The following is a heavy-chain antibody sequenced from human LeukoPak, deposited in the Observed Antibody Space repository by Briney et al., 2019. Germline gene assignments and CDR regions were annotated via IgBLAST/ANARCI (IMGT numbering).Heavy chain of an antibody. CDR2: IYHSGSA. D-gene: IGHD3-10*01. CDR1: GGSFSDYY. CDR3: ARGVRRAHGRDRGVQRRSNRPYYYYGMGV. V-gene: IGHV4-34*01. J-gene: IGHJ6*02. Sequence: SETLSLTCAVYGGSFSDYYWSWIRQPPGKGLEWIGEIYHSGSANYNPSLKSRVTISLDTSRNQFSLRLSSVTAADTAVYYCARGVRRAHGRDRGVQRRSNRPYYYYGMGVWGQGTTVTFSS.